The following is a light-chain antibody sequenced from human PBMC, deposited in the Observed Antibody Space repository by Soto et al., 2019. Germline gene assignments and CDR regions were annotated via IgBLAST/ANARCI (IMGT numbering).Light chain of an antibody. J-gene: IGKJ5*01. CDR2: VAS. CDR3: QQVNSYPLT. Sequence: DIQLTQSPSFLSASVGDRVAITCRASQGISSNLAWYQQKPGKAPKLLIYVASTLESGVPSRFSGRGSGTEFTLTISNLQPEDFATYYCQQVNSYPLTFGQGTRLEIK. V-gene: IGKV1-9*01. CDR1: QGISSN.